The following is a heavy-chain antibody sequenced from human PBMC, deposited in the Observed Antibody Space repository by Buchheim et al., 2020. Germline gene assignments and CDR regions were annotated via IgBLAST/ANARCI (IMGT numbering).Heavy chain of an antibody. CDR2: ISGSGGST. D-gene: IGHD5-18*01. CDR1: GFTFSSYA. CDR3: AKDLGAGYSYGYAPFDY. V-gene: IGHV3-23*01. J-gene: IGHJ4*02. Sequence: EVQLLESGGGLVQPGGSLRLSCAASGFTFSSYAMSWVRQAPGKGLEWVSAISGSGGSTYYADSVKGRFTIPRDNSKNTLYLQMNSLRAEDTAVYYCAKDLGAGYSYGYAPFDYWGQGTL.